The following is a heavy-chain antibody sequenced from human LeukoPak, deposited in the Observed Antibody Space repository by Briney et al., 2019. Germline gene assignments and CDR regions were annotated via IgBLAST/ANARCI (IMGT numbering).Heavy chain of an antibody. CDR1: GFTFGDYA. J-gene: IGHJ4*02. V-gene: IGHV3-49*04. CDR3: ASMVRGVIFDY. CDR2: IRGKAYGGTT. Sequence: GGSLRLSCTASGFTFGDYAMSWVRQAPGKGLEWVGFIRGKAYGGTTEYAASVKGRFTISRDDSKSIAYLQMNSLKTEDTAVYYCASMVRGVIFDYWGQGTLVSVSS. D-gene: IGHD3-10*01.